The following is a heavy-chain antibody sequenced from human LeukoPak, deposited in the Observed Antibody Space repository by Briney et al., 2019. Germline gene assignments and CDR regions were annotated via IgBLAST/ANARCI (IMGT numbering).Heavy chain of an antibody. CDR2: ISWNSGSI. CDR3: ARDTAMVSGYYYYYYMDV. J-gene: IGHJ6*03. CDR1: GFTFDDYA. V-gene: IGHV3-9*01. Sequence: GGSLRLSCAASGFTFDDYAMHWVRQAPGKGLEWVSGISWNSGSIGYADSVKGRFTISRDNAKNSLYLQMNSLRAEDTAVYYCARDTAMVSGYYYYYYMDVWGKGTTVTVSS. D-gene: IGHD5-18*01.